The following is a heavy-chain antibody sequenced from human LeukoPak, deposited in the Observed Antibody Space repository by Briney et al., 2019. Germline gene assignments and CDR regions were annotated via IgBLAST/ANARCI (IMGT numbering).Heavy chain of an antibody. CDR3: ARCFSVSWVWFDP. CDR2: IYYSGST. CDR1: SGSISSYY. D-gene: IGHD6-13*01. J-gene: IGHJ5*02. V-gene: IGHV4-59*01. Sequence: PSETLSLTCTVSSGSISSYYWSWIRQPPGKGLEWIGYIYYSGSTNYNPSLKSRVTISVDTSKNQFSLKLSSVTAADTAVYYCARCFSVSWVWFDPWGQGTLVTVSS.